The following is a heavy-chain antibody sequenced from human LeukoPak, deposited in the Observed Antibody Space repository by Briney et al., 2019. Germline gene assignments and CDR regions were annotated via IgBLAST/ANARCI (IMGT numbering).Heavy chain of an antibody. D-gene: IGHD3-3*01. Sequence: SETLSLTCTVSGGSISSSSYYWGWIRQPPGKGLEWIGSIYYSGSTNYNPSLKSRVTISVDTSKNQFSLKLSSVTAADTAVYYCARGGITIFGVVIWPYYYMDVWGKGATVTVSS. CDR1: GGSISSSSYY. J-gene: IGHJ6*03. CDR2: IYYSGST. CDR3: ARGGITIFGVVIWPYYYMDV. V-gene: IGHV4-39*07.